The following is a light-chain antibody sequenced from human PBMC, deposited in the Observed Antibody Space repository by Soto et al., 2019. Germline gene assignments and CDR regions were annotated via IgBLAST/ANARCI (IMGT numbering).Light chain of an antibody. CDR3: AAWDDSLSGPV. CDR1: SSNIGSNY. J-gene: IGLJ3*02. Sequence: QSVLTQPPSASGTPGQRVTISCSGSSSNIGSNYVYWYQQLPGAAPKLLIYNDTQRPSGVPDRFSGSKSGTSASLAISGLRSDNEADYYCAAWDDSLSGPVFGGGTTLTVL. CDR2: NDT. V-gene: IGLV1-47*02.